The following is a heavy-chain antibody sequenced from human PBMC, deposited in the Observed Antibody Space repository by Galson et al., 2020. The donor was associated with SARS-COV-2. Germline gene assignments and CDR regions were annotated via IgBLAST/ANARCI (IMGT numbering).Heavy chain of an antibody. CDR3: ARGGRQQVVNFYYYYMDV. V-gene: IGHV4-34*01. D-gene: IGHD6-13*01. CDR1: GGSLSGYY. J-gene: IGHJ6*03. CDR2: INHSGST. Sequence: SETLSLTCTVYGGSLSGYYMAWIRQPPGKGLEWVGEINHSGSTIYNRSLEDRITISGVMSKNQFSLRLSSVTAADTAVYYCARGGRQQVVNFYYYYMDVWGKGTTVSVSS.